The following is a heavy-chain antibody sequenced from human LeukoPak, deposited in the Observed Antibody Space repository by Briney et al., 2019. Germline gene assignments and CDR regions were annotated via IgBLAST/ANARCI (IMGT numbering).Heavy chain of an antibody. CDR3: ARGRYSSSINSMDV. V-gene: IGHV1-69*01. J-gene: IGHJ6*02. D-gene: IGHD6-6*01. CDR2: IIPIFGTA. CDR1: GGTFSSYT. Sequence: SVKVSCTASGGTFSSYTISWVRQAPGQGLEWMGGIIPIFGTANYAQKFQGRVTITADESTSTAYVELSSLRSEDTAVYYCARGRYSSSINSMDVWGQGTTVTVSS.